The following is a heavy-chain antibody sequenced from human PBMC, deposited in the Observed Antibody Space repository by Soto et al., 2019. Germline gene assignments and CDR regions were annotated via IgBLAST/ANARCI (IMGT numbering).Heavy chain of an antibody. Sequence: SETLSLTCAVSGGSMNSGGYSWSWIRQPPGKGLEWIGYIFHSGSTNYNPSLESRVTISVDGAKNQYRRKLSPVTAAETAVYYCAGGTPGSYYNFVCFDPWCQGTLVTVSS. CDR1: GGSMNSGGYS. CDR2: IFHSGST. J-gene: IGHJ5*02. D-gene: IGHD3-10*01. V-gene: IGHV4-30-2*01. CDR3: AGGTPGSYYNFVCFDP.